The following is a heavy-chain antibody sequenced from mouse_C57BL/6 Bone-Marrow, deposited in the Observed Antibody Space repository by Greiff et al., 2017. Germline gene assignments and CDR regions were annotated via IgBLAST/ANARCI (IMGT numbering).Heavy chain of an antibody. CDR1: GYTFTEYT. J-gene: IGHJ2*01. D-gene: IGHD3-1*01. V-gene: IGHV1-62-2*01. Sequence: LVESGAELVKPGASVKLSCKASGYTFTEYTIHWVKQRSGQGLEWIGWFYPGSGSIKYHEKVKDKATLTADKSSSTVYMELSRLRYEDSAVYFCARHDGLLYFDYWGQGTTLTVSS. CDR2: FYPGSGSI. CDR3: ARHDGLLYFDY.